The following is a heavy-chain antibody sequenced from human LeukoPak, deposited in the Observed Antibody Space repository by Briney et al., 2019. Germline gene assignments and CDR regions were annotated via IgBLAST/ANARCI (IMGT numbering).Heavy chain of an antibody. D-gene: IGHD4-17*01. J-gene: IGHJ6*03. CDR1: GYTFSNDG. Sequence: ASVKVSCKASGYTFSNDGLSWVRQAPGQGLEWMGWINPYNGHTNYAERLQGRVSMTTDTSTSTVYMELRSLRSEDTAEYYCARDSTTVTHMYYMDVWGKGTTVTISS. CDR3: ARDSTTVTHMYYMDV. CDR2: INPYNGHT. V-gene: IGHV1-18*01.